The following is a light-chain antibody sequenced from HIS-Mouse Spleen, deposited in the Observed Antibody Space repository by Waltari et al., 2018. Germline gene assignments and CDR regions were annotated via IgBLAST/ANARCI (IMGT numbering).Light chain of an antibody. CDR2: DDS. CDR3: QVWDSSSDHVV. Sequence: SYVLTQPPSVSVAPGKTARITCGGNNIGSKSVHWYQQKPGQAPVLVVYDDSARPSGIAERFSGSNSGNTATLTISRVEAGDEADYYCQVWDSSSDHVVFGGGTKLTVL. V-gene: IGLV3-21*03. J-gene: IGLJ2*01. CDR1: NIGSKS.